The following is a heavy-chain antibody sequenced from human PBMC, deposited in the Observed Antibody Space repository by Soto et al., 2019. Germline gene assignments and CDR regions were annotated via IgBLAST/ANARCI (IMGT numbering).Heavy chain of an antibody. CDR2: INPKSGGT. D-gene: IGHD2-8*01. J-gene: IGHJ6*02. CDR1: GYSFTDYH. CDR3: ARGDSTDCSNGVCSFFYNHDMDV. Sequence: QVQLVQSGAEVKKPGASVKVSCKASGYSFTDYHIHWVRQAPGQGLEWLGRINPKSGGTSTAQKFQGWVTMTTDTSISTASMELTGLTSDDTAIYYCARGDSTDCSNGVCSFFYNHDMDVWGQGTTVTVSS. V-gene: IGHV1-2*04.